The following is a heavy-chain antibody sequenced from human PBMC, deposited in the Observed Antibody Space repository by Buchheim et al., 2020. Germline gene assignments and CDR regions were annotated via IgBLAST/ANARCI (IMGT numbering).Heavy chain of an antibody. CDR1: GFTFSSYA. CDR2: ISGSGGST. CDR3: AKNLIGYFDWLLPNWFDP. Sequence: EVQLLESGGGLVQPGGSLRLSCAASGFTFSSYAMSWVRQAPGKGLEWVSAISGSGGSTYYADSVKGRFTISRDNSKNTQDLQMNSLRAEDTAVYYCAKNLIGYFDWLLPNWFDPWSQGTL. D-gene: IGHD3-9*01. V-gene: IGHV3-23*01. J-gene: IGHJ5*02.